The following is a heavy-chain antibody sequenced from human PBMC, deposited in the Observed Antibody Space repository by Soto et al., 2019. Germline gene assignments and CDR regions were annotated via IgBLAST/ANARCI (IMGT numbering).Heavy chain of an antibody. J-gene: IGHJ3*01. CDR1: GASISSSYYY. V-gene: IGHV4-39*01. Sequence: PSEALSLTCTVSGASISSSYYYWGWARQPPGKGREWIGNSDYSGSTYYNPSLKSRVTKSVDTSKNQFSLKLSSVTAAETSVYYCARVHPGRGLHFPAVDLWGQGTMVTVSS. CDR3: ARVHPGRGLHFPAVDL. D-gene: IGHD3-3*02. CDR2: SDYSGST.